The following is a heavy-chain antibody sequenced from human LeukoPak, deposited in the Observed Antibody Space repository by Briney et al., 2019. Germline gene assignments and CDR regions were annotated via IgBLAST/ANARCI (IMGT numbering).Heavy chain of an antibody. CDR2: INSDGSST. V-gene: IGHV3-74*01. CDR3: AKWYGSGSYYIDY. D-gene: IGHD3-10*01. CDR1: GFTFSSYW. Sequence: GGSLRLSCAASGFTFSSYWMHWVRQAPGKGLVWVSRINSDGSSTSYADSVKGRFTISRDNSKNTLYMQMNSLRAEDTAVYYCAKWYGSGSYYIDYWGQGTLVAVSS. J-gene: IGHJ4*02.